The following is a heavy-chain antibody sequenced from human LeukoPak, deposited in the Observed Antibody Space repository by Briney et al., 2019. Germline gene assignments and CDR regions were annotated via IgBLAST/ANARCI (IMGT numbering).Heavy chain of an antibody. CDR3: AKSGYSGYDDYYFDY. Sequence: GGSLRLSCAASGFTFDDYTMHWVRHAPGKGLEWVSLISWDGGSTYYADSVKGRFTISRDNSKNSLYLQMNSLRTEDTALYYCAKSGYSGYDDYYFDYWGQGTLVTVSS. J-gene: IGHJ4*02. CDR1: GFTFDDYT. V-gene: IGHV3-43*01. CDR2: ISWDGGST. D-gene: IGHD5-12*01.